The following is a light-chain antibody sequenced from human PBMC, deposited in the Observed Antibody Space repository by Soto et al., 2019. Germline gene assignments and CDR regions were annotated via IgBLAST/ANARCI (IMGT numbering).Light chain of an antibody. V-gene: IGKV1-5*03. J-gene: IGKJ1*01. Sequence: SASLGDRVTITFRASKNISFWLAGYQQKPGKGPNPPIYRASNWEGGVPSRSTGSGSGTEFTLTISSLQPDVFATYYCQQYETYCAFGQGTKVDIK. CDR3: QQYETYCA. CDR1: KNISFW. CDR2: RAS.